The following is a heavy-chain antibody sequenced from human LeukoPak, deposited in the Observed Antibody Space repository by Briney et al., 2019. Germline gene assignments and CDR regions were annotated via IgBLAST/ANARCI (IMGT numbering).Heavy chain of an antibody. Sequence: PSETLSLTCAVYGGSFSGYYWSWIRQPPGKGLEWIGEINHSGSTNYNPSLKSRVTISVDTSKNQFSLKLSSVTAADTAVYYCARGQWLRALDYWGQGTLVTASS. CDR2: INHSGST. J-gene: IGHJ4*02. CDR3: ARGQWLRALDY. D-gene: IGHD5-12*01. CDR1: GGSFSGYY. V-gene: IGHV4-34*01.